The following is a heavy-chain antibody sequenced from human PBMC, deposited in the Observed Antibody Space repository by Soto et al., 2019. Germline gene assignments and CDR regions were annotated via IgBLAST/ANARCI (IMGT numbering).Heavy chain of an antibody. CDR2: ISSNGSST. Sequence: GGSRRLSALAPVFTFIGYAMHWVRQAPGKELEYVSAISSNGSSTYYADSVQGRFTISRDNSKNTLYLQMSSLRAEDSAVYYCVKGAFYYYDSSGWVSVWGQGTTVTVSS. V-gene: IGHV3-64D*08. CDR1: VFTFIGYA. CDR3: VKGAFYYYDSSGWVSV. D-gene: IGHD3-22*01. J-gene: IGHJ6*02.